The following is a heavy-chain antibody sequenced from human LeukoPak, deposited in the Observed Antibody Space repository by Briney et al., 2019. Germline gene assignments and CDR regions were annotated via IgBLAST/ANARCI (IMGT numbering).Heavy chain of an antibody. CDR1: GYTFTGYY. CDR2: INPNGGGT. Sequence: GASVKVSCKASGYTFTGYYMYWVRQAPGQGLEWMGWINPNGGGTSYAQKFQDRVTMTRDTSINTAYMELTRLTSDDTAAYYCARVRQTGAESDSWGQGTLVTVSS. J-gene: IGHJ4*02. D-gene: IGHD2-8*02. CDR3: ARVRQTGAESDS. V-gene: IGHV1-2*02.